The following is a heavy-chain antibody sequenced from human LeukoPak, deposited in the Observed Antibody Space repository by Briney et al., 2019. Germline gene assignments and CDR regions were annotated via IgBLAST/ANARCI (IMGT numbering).Heavy chain of an antibody. J-gene: IGHJ4*02. Sequence: SQTLSLTCTVSGGSISSGSYYWSWIRQPPGKGLEWIGYIYYSGSTNYNPSLKSRVTISVDTSKNQFSLKLSSVTAADTAVYYCAGGLQWLAHDCWGQGTLVTVSS. CDR3: AGGLQWLAHDC. V-gene: IGHV4-61*01. CDR1: GGSISSGSYY. CDR2: IYYSGST. D-gene: IGHD6-19*01.